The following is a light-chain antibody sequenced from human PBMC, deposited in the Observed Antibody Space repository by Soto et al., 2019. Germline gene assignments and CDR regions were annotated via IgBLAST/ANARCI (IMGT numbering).Light chain of an antibody. Sequence: QSVLTQPPSASETPGQGVPISCSGITSNIGSNTVNWYQQLPGTAPKLLIYNNNQRPSGVPDRFSGSKSGTSASLVIGGLQSEDEADYYCAAWDDSLNGYVFGTGTKLTVL. CDR2: NNN. CDR3: AAWDDSLNGYV. J-gene: IGLJ1*01. V-gene: IGLV1-44*01. CDR1: TSNIGSNT.